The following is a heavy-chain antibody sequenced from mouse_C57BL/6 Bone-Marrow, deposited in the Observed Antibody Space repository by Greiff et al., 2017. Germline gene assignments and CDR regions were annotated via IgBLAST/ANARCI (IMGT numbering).Heavy chain of an antibody. J-gene: IGHJ3*01. CDR2: IYPGNSDT. Sequence: VQLQQSGTVLARPGASVKMSCKTSGYTFTSYWMHWVKQRPGQGLEWIGAIYPGNSDTSYNQKFKGKAKLTAVTSASTAYMELSSLTNEDSAVYYCTRRDYYVPSWFAYWGQGTRVTVSA. D-gene: IGHD1-1*01. CDR1: GYTFTSYW. V-gene: IGHV1-5*01. CDR3: TRRDYYVPSWFAY.